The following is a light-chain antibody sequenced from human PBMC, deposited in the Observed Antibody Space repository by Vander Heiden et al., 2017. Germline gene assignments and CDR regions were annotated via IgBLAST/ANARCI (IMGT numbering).Light chain of an antibody. CDR3: NSRDSSGNHLV. Sequence: SSELTQDPAVSVALGQTVRITCQGESLRSYYASWYQQKPGQAPVLVIYGKNNRPSGIPDRFSGSSSGNTASLTITGAQAEEEADYYCNSRDSSGNHLVFGGGTKLTVL. V-gene: IGLV3-19*01. CDR1: SLRSYY. J-gene: IGLJ3*02. CDR2: GKN.